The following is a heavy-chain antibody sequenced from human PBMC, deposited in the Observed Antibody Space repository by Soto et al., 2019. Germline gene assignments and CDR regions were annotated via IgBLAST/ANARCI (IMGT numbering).Heavy chain of an antibody. V-gene: IGHV3-30*18. D-gene: IGHD6-19*01. J-gene: IGHJ4*02. Sequence: QVQLVESGGGVVQPGRSLRLSCAASGFTFSSYGMHWVRQAPGKGLEWVAVISYDGSNKYYADSVKGRFTISRDNSKNTLYLQMNSLRAEDTAVYYCAKAGGNSSGWYFDYWGQGTLVTVSS. CDR3: AKAGGNSSGWYFDY. CDR2: ISYDGSNK. CDR1: GFTFSSYG.